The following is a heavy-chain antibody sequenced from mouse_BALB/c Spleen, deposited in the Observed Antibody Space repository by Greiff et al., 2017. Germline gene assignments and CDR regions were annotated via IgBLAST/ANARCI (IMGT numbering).Heavy chain of an antibody. Sequence: EVQGVESGGGLVQPGGSMKLSCVASGFTFSNYWMNWVRQSPEKGLEWVAEIRLKSNNYATHYAESVKGRFTISRDDSKSSVYLQMNNLRAEDTGIYYCTRLGRYFDVWGAGTTVTVSS. D-gene: IGHD4-1*01. V-gene: IGHV6-6*02. CDR3: TRLGRYFDV. CDR1: GFTFSNYW. CDR2: IRLKSNNYAT. J-gene: IGHJ1*01.